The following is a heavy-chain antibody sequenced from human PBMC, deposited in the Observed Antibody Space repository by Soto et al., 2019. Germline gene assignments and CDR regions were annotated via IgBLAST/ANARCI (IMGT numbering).Heavy chain of an antibody. CDR1: GFTFDDYA. J-gene: IGHJ5*01. Sequence: GGSLRLSCVGSGFTFDDYAMHWVRQAPGKALEWVSGITWNSASIDYADSVKGRFTISRDNGKNSLFLQMTSLRPEDTALYYCAKDMWLAGGFLDSWGHGTLVTVSS. CDR2: ITWNSASI. D-gene: IGHD6-19*01. V-gene: IGHV3-9*01. CDR3: AKDMWLAGGFLDS.